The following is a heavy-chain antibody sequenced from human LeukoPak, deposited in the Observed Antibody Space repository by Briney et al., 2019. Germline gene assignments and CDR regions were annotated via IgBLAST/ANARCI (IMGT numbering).Heavy chain of an antibody. CDR1: GASISSGSYY. J-gene: IGHJ4*02. Sequence: SETLSLTCTVSGASISSGSYYWSWLRQPAGKGLEWIGRIYTSGSTNYNPSLKSRFTISVDTPKNQFSLKLSSVTAADTAVYYCARDRVGAPHFDYWGQGTLVTVSS. CDR2: IYTSGST. CDR3: ARDRVGAPHFDY. D-gene: IGHD1-26*01. V-gene: IGHV4-61*02.